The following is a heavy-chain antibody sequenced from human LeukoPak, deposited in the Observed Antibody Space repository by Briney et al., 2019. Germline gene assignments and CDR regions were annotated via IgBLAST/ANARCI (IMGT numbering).Heavy chain of an antibody. CDR1: GFTFSSYS. V-gene: IGHV3-48*01. D-gene: IGHD1-7*01. Sequence: PGGFLRLSCAASGFTFSSYSMNWVRQAPGKGLEWVSYISSSSSTIYYADSVKGRFTISRDNAKNSLYLQMNSLRAEDTAVYYCAREDELELRTGSWFDPWGQGTLVTVSS. J-gene: IGHJ5*02. CDR3: AREDELELRTGSWFDP. CDR2: ISSSSSTI.